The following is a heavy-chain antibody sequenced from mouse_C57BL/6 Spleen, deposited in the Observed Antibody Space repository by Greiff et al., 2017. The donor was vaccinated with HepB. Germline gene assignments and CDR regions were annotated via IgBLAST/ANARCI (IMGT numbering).Heavy chain of an antibody. Sequence: EVMLVESGGDLVKPGGSLKLSCAASGFTFSSYGMSWVRQTPDKRLEWVATISSGGSYTYYPDSVKGRFTISRENAKNTLYLQMSSLKSEDTAMYYCARHTYYDLDGAMDYWGQVTSVTVSS. V-gene: IGHV5-6*02. D-gene: IGHD2-4*01. CDR2: ISSGGSYT. CDR1: GFTFSSYG. CDR3: ARHTYYDLDGAMDY. J-gene: IGHJ4*01.